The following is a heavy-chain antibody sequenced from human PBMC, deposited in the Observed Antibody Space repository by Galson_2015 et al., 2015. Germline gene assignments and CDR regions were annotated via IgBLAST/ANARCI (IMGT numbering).Heavy chain of an antibody. CDR2: INPSGGST. CDR1: TFTSYY. V-gene: IGHV1-46*01. Sequence: TFTSYYMHWVRQAPGQGLEWMGIINPSGGSTSYAQKFQGRVTMTRDTSTSTVYMELSSLRSEDTAVYYCASARGWIQLNYWGQGTLVTVSS. J-gene: IGHJ4*02. CDR3: ASARGWIQLNY. D-gene: IGHD5-18*01.